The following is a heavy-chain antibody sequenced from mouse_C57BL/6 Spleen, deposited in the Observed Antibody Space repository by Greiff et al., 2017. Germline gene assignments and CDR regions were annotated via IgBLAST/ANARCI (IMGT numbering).Heavy chain of an antibody. CDR2: INPNNGGT. J-gene: IGHJ4*01. V-gene: IGHV1-22*01. CDR3: ARGGYYDYGAMDY. CDR1: GYTFTDYN. D-gene: IGHD2-1*01. Sequence: VQLQQSGPELVKPGASVKMSCKASGYTFTDYNMHWVKQSHGKSLEWIGYINPNNGGTSYNQKFKGKATLTVNKSSSTAYMELRSLTSEDSAVYYCARGGYYDYGAMDYWGQGTSVTVSS.